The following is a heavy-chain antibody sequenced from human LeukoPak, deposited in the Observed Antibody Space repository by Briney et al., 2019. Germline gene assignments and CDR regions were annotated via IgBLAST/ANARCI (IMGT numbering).Heavy chain of an antibody. J-gene: IGHJ4*02. D-gene: IGHD3-22*01. V-gene: IGHV3-48*01. CDR1: GFTFSSYS. CDR3: ARVPYRGYYDSSGLFYFDY. Sequence: GSLLLSCAASGFTFSSYSMNWVRRAPGKGLEWVSYISSSSSTIYYADSVKGRFTISRDNAKNSLYLQMNSLRAEDTAVYYCARVPYRGYYDSSGLFYFDYWGQGTLVTVSS. CDR2: ISSSSSTI.